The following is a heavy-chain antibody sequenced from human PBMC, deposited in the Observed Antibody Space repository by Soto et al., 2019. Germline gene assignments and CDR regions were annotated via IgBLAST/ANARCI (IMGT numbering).Heavy chain of an antibody. CDR1: GYTFTSYG. J-gene: IGHJ5*02. CDR3: ARTAIGYCSSTSCHNWFDP. D-gene: IGHD2-2*01. Sequence: ASVKVSCKASGYTFTSYGISWVRQAPGQGLEWMGWISAYNGNTNYAQKLQGRVTMTTDTSTSTAYMELRSLRSDDTAVYYCARTAIGYCSSTSCHNWFDPWGQGTLVTLSS. V-gene: IGHV1-18*01. CDR2: ISAYNGNT.